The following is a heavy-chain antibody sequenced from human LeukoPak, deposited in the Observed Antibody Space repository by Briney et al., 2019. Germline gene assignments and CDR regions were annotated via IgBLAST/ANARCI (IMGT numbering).Heavy chain of an antibody. V-gene: IGHV3-66*01. CDR2: IYSGGST. J-gene: IGHJ4*02. D-gene: IGHD2-21*02. CDR1: GLTVSSTY. Sequence: GGSLRLSCAASGLTVSSTYMSWVRQTPGKGLEWVSVIYSGGSTYYADSVKGRFTISRDNSKNTLYLQMNSLRAEDTAVYYCARDDKGYCGGDCYSDYWGQGTLVTVSS. CDR3: ARDDKGYCGGDCYSDY.